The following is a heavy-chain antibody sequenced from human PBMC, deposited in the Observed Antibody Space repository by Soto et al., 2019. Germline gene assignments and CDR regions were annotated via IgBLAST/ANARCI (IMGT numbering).Heavy chain of an antibody. CDR2: ITPFNGNT. CDR3: ASLGEAITTGHHDAFDI. D-gene: IGHD3-3*01. Sequence: ASVMVSYTASGYTYTYRYLHWVRQAPGQALEWMGWITPFNGNTNYAQKFQDRVTITRDRSMSTAYMELSSLRSEDTAMYYCASLGEAITTGHHDAFDILVKGKMVTGS. V-gene: IGHV1-45*02. CDR1: GYTYTYRY. J-gene: IGHJ3*02.